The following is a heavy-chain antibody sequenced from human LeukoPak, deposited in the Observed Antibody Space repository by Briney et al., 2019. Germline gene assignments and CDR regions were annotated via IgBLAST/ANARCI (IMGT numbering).Heavy chain of an antibody. Sequence: GGSLRLSCAASGFTFRRYWMHWVRQAPGKGLVWVSRIDSDGSSTRYADSVKGRFTISRDNAKNTLYLQINNMRAEDTAVYYCARDGEYSSSSGPYYFDYWGQGTLVTVSS. CDR1: GFTFRRYW. J-gene: IGHJ4*02. CDR3: ARDGEYSSSSGPYYFDY. D-gene: IGHD6-6*01. CDR2: IDSDGSST. V-gene: IGHV3-74*01.